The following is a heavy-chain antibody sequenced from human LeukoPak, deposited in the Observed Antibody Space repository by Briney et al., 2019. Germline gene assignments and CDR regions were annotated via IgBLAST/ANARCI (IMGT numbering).Heavy chain of an antibody. Sequence: SVKVSCKASGGTFSSYAISWVRQAPGQGLEWMGGIIPIFGTANYAQKFQGRVTITADKSTSTAYMELSSLRPEDTAVYYCARGGVIYGSGSSPIDYWGQGTLVTVSS. CDR1: GGTFSSYA. D-gene: IGHD3-10*01. J-gene: IGHJ4*02. CDR2: IIPIFGTA. CDR3: ARGGVIYGSGSSPIDY. V-gene: IGHV1-69*06.